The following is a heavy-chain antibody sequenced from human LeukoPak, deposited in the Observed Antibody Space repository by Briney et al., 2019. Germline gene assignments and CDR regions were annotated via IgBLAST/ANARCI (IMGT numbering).Heavy chain of an antibody. V-gene: IGHV1-69*04. Sequence: ASVTVSCKASGGTFSSYAVSWVRQAPGQGLEWMGRIIPILGIANYAQKFQGRVTITADKSTSTAYMELSSLRSEDTAVYYCARQDDSSGYYSNWFDPWGQGTLVTVSS. CDR3: ARQDDSSGYYSNWFDP. D-gene: IGHD3-22*01. CDR1: GGTFSSYA. CDR2: IIPILGIA. J-gene: IGHJ5*02.